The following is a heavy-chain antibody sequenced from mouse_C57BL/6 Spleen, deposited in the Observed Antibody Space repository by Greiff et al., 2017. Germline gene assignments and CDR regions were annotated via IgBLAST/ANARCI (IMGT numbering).Heavy chain of an antibody. J-gene: IGHJ3*01. V-gene: IGHV1-59*01. CDR1: GYTFTSYW. CDR3: AREGCGWDVKAWFAY. CDR2: IDPSDSYT. Sequence: QVQLQQPGAELVRPGTSVKLSCKASGYTFTSYWMHWVKQRPGQGLEWIGVIDPSDSYTNYNQKFTGKATLTVDTSSSTAYLQLSSRTSEDSAVDYYAREGCGWDVKAWFAYWGQGTLVTVSA. D-gene: IGHD4-1*01.